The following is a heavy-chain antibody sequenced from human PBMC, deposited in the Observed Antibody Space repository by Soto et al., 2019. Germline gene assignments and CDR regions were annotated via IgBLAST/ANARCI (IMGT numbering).Heavy chain of an antibody. J-gene: IGHJ5*02. CDR2: IWYDGSNK. CDR3: AREFIAMGSDWFDP. V-gene: IGHV3-33*01. D-gene: IGHD5-18*01. Sequence: SLRLSCAASGFTFSSYGMHWVRQAPGKGLEWVAVIWYDGSNKYYADSVKGRFTISRDNSKNTLYLQMNSLRAEDTAVYYCAREFIAMGSDWFDPWGQGTLVTVSS. CDR1: GFTFSSYG.